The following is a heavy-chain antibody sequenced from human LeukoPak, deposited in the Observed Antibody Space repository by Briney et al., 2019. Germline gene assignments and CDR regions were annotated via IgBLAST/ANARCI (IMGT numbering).Heavy chain of an antibody. D-gene: IGHD3-10*01. CDR2: MFHSGST. CDR3: ARAYGSGSYFHWFDP. V-gene: IGHV4-39*01. CDR1: GGSISTSSYY. Sequence: SETLSLTCTVSGGSISTSSYYWGWIRQPPGKGLEWIGSMFHSGSTYDNPSLRSRVTISVDTSENQFSLKLSSVTAADTAVYCCARAYGSGSYFHWFDPWGQGTLVTVSS. J-gene: IGHJ5*02.